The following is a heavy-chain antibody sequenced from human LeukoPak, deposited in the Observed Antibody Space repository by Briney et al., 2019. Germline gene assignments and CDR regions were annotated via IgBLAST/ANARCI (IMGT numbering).Heavy chain of an antibody. V-gene: IGHV3-33*01. Sequence: GGSLRLSCAASGFSFSNYGMHWVRQAPGKGLEWVAVIWYDGSNKYYADSVKGRFTTSRDNSKNTLYLQMNSLRAEDTAVYYCARDHVSSSSGWFDPWGQGTLVTVSS. CDR1: GFSFSNYG. J-gene: IGHJ5*02. CDR2: IWYDGSNK. D-gene: IGHD6-6*01. CDR3: ARDHVSSSSGWFDP.